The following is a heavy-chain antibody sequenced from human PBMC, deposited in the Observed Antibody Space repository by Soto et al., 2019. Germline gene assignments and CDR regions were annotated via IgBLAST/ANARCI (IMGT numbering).Heavy chain of an antibody. CDR1: GFTFSSYA. Sequence: PGGSLRLSCAASGFTFSSYAMSWVRQAPGKGLEWVSAISGSGGSTYYADSVKGRFTISRDNSKNTLYLQMNSLRAEDTAVYYCAKDPKIGPFYGMDVWGQGTLVTVSS. CDR3: AKDPKIGPFYGMDV. D-gene: IGHD3-16*01. CDR2: ISGSGGST. J-gene: IGHJ6*02. V-gene: IGHV3-23*01.